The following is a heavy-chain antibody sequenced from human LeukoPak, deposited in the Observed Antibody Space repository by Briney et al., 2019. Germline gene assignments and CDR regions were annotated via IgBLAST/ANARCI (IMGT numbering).Heavy chain of an antibody. Sequence: GGSLRLSCAASGFTFSSYAMSWVRQAPGKGLEWVSGITWNSGNIGYADSVKGRFTISRDNAKNSLYLQMNSLRAEDTALYYCAKGYSGSYLGYYLDYWGQGTLVTVSS. CDR3: AKGYSGSYLGYYLDY. J-gene: IGHJ4*02. D-gene: IGHD1-26*01. CDR1: GFTFSSYA. V-gene: IGHV3-9*01. CDR2: ITWNSGNI.